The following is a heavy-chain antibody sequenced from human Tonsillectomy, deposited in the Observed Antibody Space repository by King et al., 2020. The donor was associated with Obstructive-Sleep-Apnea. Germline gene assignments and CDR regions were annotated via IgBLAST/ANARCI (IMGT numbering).Heavy chain of an antibody. V-gene: IGHV3-66*01. J-gene: IGHJ4*02. CDR1: GFTVSSSY. Sequence: VQLVESGGGLVQPGGSLRLSCAASGFTVSSSYMNWVRQAPGKGLEWVSVIYSGGNTYCADSVKGRFTISRDNSKNTLYLQMNSLRAEDTAVYYCARGVGWLQTYYFDYWDQGTLVTVSS. CDR2: IYSGGNT. D-gene: IGHD5-24*01. CDR3: ARGVGWLQTYYFDY.